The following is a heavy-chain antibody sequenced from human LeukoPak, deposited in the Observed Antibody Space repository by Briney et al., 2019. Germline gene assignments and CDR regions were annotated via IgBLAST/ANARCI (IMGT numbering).Heavy chain of an antibody. V-gene: IGHV3-7*01. CDR3: ARVVRGKEITIFGVVTTYYFDY. D-gene: IGHD3-3*01. CDR2: IKQDGSEK. Sequence: GGSLRLSCAASGFTFSSYWMSWVRQAPGKGLEWVANIKQDGSEKYYVDSVKGRFTISRDNAKNSLYLQMNSLRVEDTAVYYCARVVRGKEITIFGVVTTYYFDYWGQGTLVTVSS. J-gene: IGHJ4*02. CDR1: GFTFSSYW.